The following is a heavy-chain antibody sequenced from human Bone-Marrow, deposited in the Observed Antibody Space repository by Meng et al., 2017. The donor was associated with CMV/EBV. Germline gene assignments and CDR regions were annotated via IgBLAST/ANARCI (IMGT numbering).Heavy chain of an antibody. V-gene: IGHV1-2*02. CDR2: INPNSGGT. J-gene: IGHJ4*02. Sequence: ASVXVSXKXSGYTFTGYYMQWVRQAPGQGLEWMGWINPNSGGTNYAQKFQGRVTMTRDTSISTAYMELRSLRSDDTAVYYCARSSPWYFDFWSGPDYWGQGPLVTVSS. D-gene: IGHD3-3*01. CDR3: ARSSPWYFDFWSGPDY. CDR1: GYTFTGYY.